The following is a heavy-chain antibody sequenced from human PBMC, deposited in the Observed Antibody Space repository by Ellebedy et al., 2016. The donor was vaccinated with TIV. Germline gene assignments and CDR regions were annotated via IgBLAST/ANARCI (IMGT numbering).Heavy chain of an antibody. J-gene: IGHJ4*02. D-gene: IGHD4-17*01. CDR3: ARGGAYGDYNYFDS. CDR2: SRDKHNRYTT. V-gene: IGHV3-72*01. CDR1: GFSLSDRF. Sequence: PGGSLRFSCTAYGFSLSDRFMEWVRQAPGKGLEWVGRSRDKHNRYTTQNAASVAGRFFISRDESKNSLFLQMNSLRTEDTAVDYCARGGAYGDYNYFDSWGQGTLVTVSS.